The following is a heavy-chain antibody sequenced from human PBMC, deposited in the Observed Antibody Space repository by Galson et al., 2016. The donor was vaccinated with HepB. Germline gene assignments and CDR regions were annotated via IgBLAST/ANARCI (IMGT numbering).Heavy chain of an antibody. Sequence: SVKVSCKASGGTLSSYAISWVRQAPGQGLEWMGGIIPIFGTTNYAQKFQGSVTITADKSTNTVYMGLSSLRSEDTAVYYCARGLLSQIDYWGQGTLVTVSS. V-gene: IGHV1-69*06. CDR1: GGTLSSYA. J-gene: IGHJ4*02. CDR2: IIPIFGTT. D-gene: IGHD2-21*01. CDR3: ARGLLSQIDY.